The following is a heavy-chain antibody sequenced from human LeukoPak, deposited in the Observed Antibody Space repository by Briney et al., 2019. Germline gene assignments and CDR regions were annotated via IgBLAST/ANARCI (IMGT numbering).Heavy chain of an antibody. CDR3: ARGPRGYSYGYSGAPFDY. V-gene: IGHV4-59*12. CDR2: IYYSGST. Sequence: PSETLSLTCTVSGGSISSYYWSWIRQPPGKGLEWIGYIYYSGSTKYNPSLKSRVTILADTSKNQFSLSLSSVTAADTAVYYCARGPRGYSYGYSGAPFDYWGQGTLVTVSS. J-gene: IGHJ4*02. CDR1: GGSISSYY. D-gene: IGHD5-18*01.